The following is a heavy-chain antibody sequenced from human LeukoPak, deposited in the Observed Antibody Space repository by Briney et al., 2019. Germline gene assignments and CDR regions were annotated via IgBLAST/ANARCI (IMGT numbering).Heavy chain of an antibody. D-gene: IGHD3-10*01. CDR1: GFTFSSYW. CDR3: ARGVAICFGGAFDI. Sequence: GGSLRLSCAASGFTFSSYWMHWVRQAPGKGLVWVSRINSDGSSTSYADSVKGRFTISRDNAKNTLYLQMNSLRAEDTAVYYCARGVAICFGGAFDIWGQGTMVTVSS. CDR2: INSDGSST. J-gene: IGHJ3*02. V-gene: IGHV3-74*01.